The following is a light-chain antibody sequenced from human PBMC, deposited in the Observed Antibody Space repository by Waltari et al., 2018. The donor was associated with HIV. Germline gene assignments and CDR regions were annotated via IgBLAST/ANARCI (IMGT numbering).Light chain of an antibody. J-gene: IGLJ2*01. CDR2: EED. CDR3: QSYDVATVI. Sequence: NLMLTQPRSVSGSPGSTVTISCTRSSGRIATHYVQWFPQPPGSAPTTLIYEEDHRPSGVPDRFSGSIDSYSNSASLTISGLKTEDEADYYCQSYDVATVIFGGGTRLTVL. CDR1: SGRIATHY. V-gene: IGLV6-57*03.